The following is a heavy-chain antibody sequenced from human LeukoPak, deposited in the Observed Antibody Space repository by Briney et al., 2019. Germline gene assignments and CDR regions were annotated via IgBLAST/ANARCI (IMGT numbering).Heavy chain of an antibody. CDR1: GFTFSSYA. V-gene: IGHV3-30-3*01. Sequence: GGSLRLSCAASGFTFSSYAMHWVRQAPGKGLEWVAVISYDGSNKYYADSVKGRFTISRDNSKNTLYLQMNSLRAEDAAVYYCAREMATIVERQTYYYYGMDVWGQGTTVTVSS. J-gene: IGHJ6*02. CDR3: AREMATIVERQTYYYYGMDV. CDR2: ISYDGSNK. D-gene: IGHD5-24*01.